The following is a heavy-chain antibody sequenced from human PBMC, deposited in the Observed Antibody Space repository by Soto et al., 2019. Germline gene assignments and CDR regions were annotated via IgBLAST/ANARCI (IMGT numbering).Heavy chain of an antibody. V-gene: IGHV3-30*18. CDR2: ISYDGSNK. CDR1: GFTFSSYG. J-gene: IGHJ6*02. Sequence: GGSLRLSCAASGFTFSSYGMHWVRQAPGKGLGWVAVISYDGSNKYYADSVKGRFTISRDNSKNTLYLQMNSLRAEDTAVYYCAKDAAPLVYGDYGDYYYGMDVWGQGTTVTVSS. CDR3: AKDAAPLVYGDYGDYYYGMDV. D-gene: IGHD4-17*01.